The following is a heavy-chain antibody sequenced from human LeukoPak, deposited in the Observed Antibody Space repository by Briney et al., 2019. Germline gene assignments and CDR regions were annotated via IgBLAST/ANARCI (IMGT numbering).Heavy chain of an antibody. CDR3: ARGGDYYGSGSYYQNDYFDY. CDR2: INPSGGST. Sequence: GASVKVPCKASGYTFTSYYMHWVRQAPGQGLEWMGIINPSGGSTSYAQKFQGRVTMTRDTSTSTVYMELSSLRSEDTAVYYCARGGDYYGSGSYYQNDYFDYWGQGTLVTVSS. CDR1: GYTFTSYY. J-gene: IGHJ4*02. V-gene: IGHV1-46*03. D-gene: IGHD3-10*01.